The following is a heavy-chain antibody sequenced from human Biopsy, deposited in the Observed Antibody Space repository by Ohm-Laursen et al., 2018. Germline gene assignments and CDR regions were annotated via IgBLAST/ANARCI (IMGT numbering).Heavy chain of an antibody. D-gene: IGHD7-27*01. V-gene: IGHV4-59*01. CDR3: ARLTGDPCY. CDR1: GGSIKSYY. J-gene: IGHJ4*02. CDR2: IYYTGHT. Sequence: TLSLTCTVSGGSIKSYYWNWIRQSPGKGLEWIGFIYYTGHTNYNPSLKSRAAISVDTSKNQFSLKVISVTAADTAVYYCARLTGDPCYWGQGILVTVSS.